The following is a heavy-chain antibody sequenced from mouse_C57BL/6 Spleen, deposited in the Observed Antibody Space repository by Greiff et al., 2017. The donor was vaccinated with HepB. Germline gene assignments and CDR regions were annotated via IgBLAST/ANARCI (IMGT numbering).Heavy chain of an antibody. CDR3: ARDINGNYCDY. J-gene: IGHJ2*01. Sequence: EVQLQQSGPVLVKPGASVKMSCKASGYTFTDYYMNWVKQSHGKSLEWIGVINPYNGGTSYNQKFKGKATLTVDKSSSTAYMELNSLTSEDSAVYYCARDINGNYCDYWGQGTTLTVSS. D-gene: IGHD2-1*01. V-gene: IGHV1-19*01. CDR1: GYTFTDYY. CDR2: INPYNGGT.